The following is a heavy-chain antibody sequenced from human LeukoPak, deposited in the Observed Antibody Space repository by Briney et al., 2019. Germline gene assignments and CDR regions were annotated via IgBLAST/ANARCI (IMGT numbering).Heavy chain of an antibody. J-gene: IGHJ3*02. CDR1: GYTFTSYY. CDR3: ARVESRDGYNWYAFDI. V-gene: IGHV1-46*01. D-gene: IGHD5-24*01. Sequence: ASVKVSCKASGYTFTSYYMHWVRQAPGQGLEWMGIINPSGGSTSYAQKLQGRVTMTRDMSTSTVYMELSSLRSEDTAVYYCARVESRDGYNWYAFDIWGQGTMVTVSS. CDR2: INPSGGST.